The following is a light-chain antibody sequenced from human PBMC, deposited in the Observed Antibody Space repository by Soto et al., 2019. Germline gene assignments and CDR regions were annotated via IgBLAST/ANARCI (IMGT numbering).Light chain of an antibody. J-gene: IGKJ1*01. CDR1: QSVGTN. CDR2: GAS. V-gene: IGKV3-15*01. Sequence: EIVMTQSPATLSVSPGETVTLSCTASQSVGTNLAWYQKRRGQAPRLLIYGASTQATGVPARFRGSGSGTEFSLTITSLQSEDFALYYCHQYNTWPLGTFGLGTHIEIK. CDR3: HQYNTWPLGT.